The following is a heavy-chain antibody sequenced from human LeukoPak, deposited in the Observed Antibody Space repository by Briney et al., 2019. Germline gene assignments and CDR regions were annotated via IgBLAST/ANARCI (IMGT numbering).Heavy chain of an antibody. Sequence: GGSLRLSCAASGFTFSNYAINWVRQTPGKGLKGESVISYDGSIKFYAVSVNGRFTISRDNSENTLYLQMNSLRAEDTAVYYCARAVVVSSYFDYWGQGTLVTVSS. D-gene: IGHD2-15*01. CDR3: ARAVVVSSYFDY. V-gene: IGHV3-30-3*01. J-gene: IGHJ4*02. CDR2: ISYDGSIK. CDR1: GFTFSNYA.